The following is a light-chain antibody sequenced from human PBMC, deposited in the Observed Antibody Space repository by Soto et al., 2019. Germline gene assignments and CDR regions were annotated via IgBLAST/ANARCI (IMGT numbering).Light chain of an antibody. CDR3: QQYTTYPYT. Sequence: DIQMTQSPSTLSASVGDRVTITCRASQSVTDWLAWYQQKPGKAPNLLIYDASRLQSGVPSRFSGRGSGTEFTLTISSLQPDDFATYFCQQYTTYPYTFGQGTKLEIK. J-gene: IGKJ2*01. CDR1: QSVTDW. CDR2: DAS. V-gene: IGKV1-5*01.